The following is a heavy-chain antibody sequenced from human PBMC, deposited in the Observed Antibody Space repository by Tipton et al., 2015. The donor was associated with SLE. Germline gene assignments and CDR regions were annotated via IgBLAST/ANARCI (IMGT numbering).Heavy chain of an antibody. CDR3: ARGGIAAAAPYYFDY. J-gene: IGHJ4*02. Sequence: TLSLTCAVYGGSFSGYYWSWFRQSPGKGLEWFGEINHSGRTNYNPSLKSRFTISVDTSKNQFSRKLSSVTAADTAVYYCARGGIAAAAPYYFDYWGQGTLVTVSS. V-gene: IGHV4-34*01. CDR2: INHSGRT. CDR1: GGSFSGYY. D-gene: IGHD6-13*01.